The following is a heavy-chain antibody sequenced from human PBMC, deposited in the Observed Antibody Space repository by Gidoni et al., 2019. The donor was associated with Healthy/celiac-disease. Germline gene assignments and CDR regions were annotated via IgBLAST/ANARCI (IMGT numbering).Heavy chain of an antibody. Sequence: EVQLVQSGAEVKKPGESLKISCKGSGYSFTSYWIGWVRQMPGKGLEWMGIIYPGDSDTRYSPSLQGQVTISADKSISTAYLQWSSLKASDTAMYYCARPYYYGSGSYYYFDYWGQGTLVTVSS. D-gene: IGHD3-10*01. V-gene: IGHV5-51*01. CDR3: ARPYYYGSGSYYYFDY. J-gene: IGHJ4*02. CDR2: IYPGDSDT. CDR1: GYSFTSYW.